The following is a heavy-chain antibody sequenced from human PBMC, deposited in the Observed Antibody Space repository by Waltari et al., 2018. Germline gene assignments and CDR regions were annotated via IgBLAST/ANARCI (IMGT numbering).Heavy chain of an antibody. V-gene: IGHV3-49*03. CDR3: ARGVSGYSSYFDY. D-gene: IGHD3-22*01. CDR2: SRGTPYGGTT. J-gene: IGHJ4*02. Sequence: EVQLVESGGGLVQPGRALRLSCTASGFIFGDYAMRCFRGAPGKVLELVCVSRGTPYGGTTDSAASVKGRVIISRDDSKAIAHLQLSSLKTEDTAVYYCARGVSGYSSYFDYWGQGTLVTVSS. CDR1: GFIFGDYA.